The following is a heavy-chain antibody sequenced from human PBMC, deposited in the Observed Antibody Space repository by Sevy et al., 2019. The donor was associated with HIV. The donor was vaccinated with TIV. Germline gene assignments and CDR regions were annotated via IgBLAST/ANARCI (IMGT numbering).Heavy chain of an antibody. J-gene: IGHJ4*01. CDR2: VSPTSLST. CDR1: GFSFSNYV. CDR3: AKLHSRMIPGNGALDY. D-gene: IGHD3-16*01. Sequence: GGSLRLSCTASGFSFSNYVMAWVRQAPGKGLEWVSSVSPTSLSTHYAESVKGRFTISRDNSKNTLYLQMNSLRAEDTAIYYCAKLHSRMIPGNGALDYWGRGTLVTVSS. V-gene: IGHV3-23*01.